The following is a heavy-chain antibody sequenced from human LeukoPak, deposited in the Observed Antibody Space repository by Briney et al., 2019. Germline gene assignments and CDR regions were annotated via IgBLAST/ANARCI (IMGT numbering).Heavy chain of an antibody. CDR3: ACRLAPRYYGSGSTSNSYYGMDV. CDR2: INPDDKSA. D-gene: IGHD3-10*01. V-gene: IGHV3-74*01. Sequence: QPGGSLRLSCAASGFTFSKYWLHWLRQAPGKGLVWVSRINPDDKSASYADSVKGRFTISRDNSKNTLYLQMNSLRAEDTAVYYCACRLAPRYYGSGSTSNSYYGMDVWGQGTTVTVSS. CDR1: GFTFSKYW. J-gene: IGHJ6*02.